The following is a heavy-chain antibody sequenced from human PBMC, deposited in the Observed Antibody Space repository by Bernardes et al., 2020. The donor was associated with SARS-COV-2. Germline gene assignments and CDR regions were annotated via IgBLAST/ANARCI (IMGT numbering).Heavy chain of an antibody. CDR1: GFSLSTSGVG. D-gene: IGHD3-10*01. Sequence: SVPTLVKPTQTLTLTCTFSGFSLSTSGVGVGWIRQPPGKALEWLALIYWDDDKRYSPSLKSRLTITKDTSKNQVVLTMTNMDPVDTATYYCAHRRGGFGEPAFDPWGQGTLVTVSS. CDR3: AHRRGGFGEPAFDP. J-gene: IGHJ5*02. V-gene: IGHV2-5*02. CDR2: IYWDDDK.